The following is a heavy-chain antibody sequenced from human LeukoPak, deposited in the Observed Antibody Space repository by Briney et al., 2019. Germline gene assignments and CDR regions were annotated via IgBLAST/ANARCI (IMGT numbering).Heavy chain of an antibody. D-gene: IGHD3-3*01. CDR3: ARDRPITVSGVITLP. J-gene: IGHJ5*02. Sequence: PGGSLRLSCAASGFTLNNVWMTWVRQAPGKGLEWVANINEDGSERNYVDSVKGRFTISRDNAEKSVYLQMNSLRGDDTAVYYCARDRPITVSGVITLPRGQGTLVTVSS. CDR1: GFTLNNVW. CDR2: INEDGSER. V-gene: IGHV3-7*01.